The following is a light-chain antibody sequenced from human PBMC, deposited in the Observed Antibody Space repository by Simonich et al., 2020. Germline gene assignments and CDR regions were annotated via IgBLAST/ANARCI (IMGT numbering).Light chain of an antibody. V-gene: IGLV2-8*01. CDR3: SSYAGSNNWV. J-gene: IGLJ3*02. CDR1: SSDVGGYNY. Sequence: QSALTQPPSASGSPGQSVTISCTGTSSDVGGYNYVSWYQQPPGKAPKLMFYEVSKRPSGVPDRFSGSKSGNTASLTVSGLQAEDEADYYCSSYAGSNNWVFGGGTKLTVL. CDR2: EVS.